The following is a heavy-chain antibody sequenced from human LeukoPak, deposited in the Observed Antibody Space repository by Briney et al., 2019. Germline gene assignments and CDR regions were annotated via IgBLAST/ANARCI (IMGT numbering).Heavy chain of an antibody. CDR2: IGWNTVSV. CDR3: TKGRNSGSYYRGWGGEFGY. J-gene: IGHJ4*02. Sequence: GRSLRLSCATSGFTFDRYAMHWVRQAPGKGLEWVSGIGWNTVSVDYAYSVKGRFTISRDNAKKSLYLQMNSLRPEDTALYYCTKGRNSGSYYRGWGGEFGYWGQGILVTVSS. D-gene: IGHD1-26*01. V-gene: IGHV3-9*01. CDR1: GFTFDRYA.